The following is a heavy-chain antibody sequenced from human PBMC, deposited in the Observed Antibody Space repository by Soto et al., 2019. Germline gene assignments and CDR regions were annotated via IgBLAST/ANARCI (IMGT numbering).Heavy chain of an antibody. CDR2: IYYSGST. Sequence: SETLSLTCTVSGGSLSSGDYYWSWIRQPPGKGLEWIGYIYYSGSTYYNPSLKSRVTISVDTSKNTVYLQMDSLKVEDTAVYYCARDVDRTSHLNWFDPWGQGVMVTVSS. CDR1: GGSLSSGDYY. J-gene: IGHJ5*02. CDR3: ARDVDRTSHLNWFDP. D-gene: IGHD5-12*01. V-gene: IGHV4-30-4*01.